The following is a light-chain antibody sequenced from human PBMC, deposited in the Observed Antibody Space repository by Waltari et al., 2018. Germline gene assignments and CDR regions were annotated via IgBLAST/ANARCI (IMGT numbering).Light chain of an antibody. V-gene: IGKV1-12*01. CDR3: QQTDTFPLT. CDR2: SAS. Sequence: DIQMTQSPSSVSASVGDRVTITCRASQGINNWLAGYQQKPGKSPKHLIYSASSLQSGVPSRFSGRGSGTDFTRTISSLQPEDFGTYFCQQTDTFPLTFGGGTKVDIK. J-gene: IGKJ4*01. CDR1: QGINNW.